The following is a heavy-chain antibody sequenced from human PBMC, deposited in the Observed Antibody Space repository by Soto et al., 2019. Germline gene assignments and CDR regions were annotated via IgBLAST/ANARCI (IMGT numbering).Heavy chain of an antibody. CDR1: GDSISSGGYS. D-gene: IGHD3-22*01. J-gene: IGHJ4*02. CDR2: IYHTGST. V-gene: IGHV4-30-2*01. Sequence: QVQLQESGSGLVKPSRTLSLTCTVSGDSISSGGYSWSWIRQPPRQGLEWIGYIYHTGSTSYSPSLKSRVTMSVDKSKNQFSLSLNSATAADTAIYYCARAHYGPSGYYFDSWGQGALFTVSS. CDR3: ARAHYGPSGYYFDS.